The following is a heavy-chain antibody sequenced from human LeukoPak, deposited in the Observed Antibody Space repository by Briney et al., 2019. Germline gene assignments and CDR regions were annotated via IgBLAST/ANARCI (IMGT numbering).Heavy chain of an antibody. V-gene: IGHV3-33*01. CDR1: GFTFSSYG. D-gene: IGHD5-18*01. Sequence: GGSLRLSCAASGFTFSSYGMHWVRQAPGKGLEWVAVIWYDGSNKYYADSVKGRSTISRDNSKNTLYLQMNSLRAEDTAVYYCARGYSYGDAFDIWGQGTMVTASS. CDR3: ARGYSYGDAFDI. J-gene: IGHJ3*02. CDR2: IWYDGSNK.